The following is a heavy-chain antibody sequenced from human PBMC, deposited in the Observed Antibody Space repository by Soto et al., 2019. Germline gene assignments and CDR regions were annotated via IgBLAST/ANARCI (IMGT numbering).Heavy chain of an antibody. V-gene: IGHV3-9*01. CDR2: ITWNSGYI. CDR3: AKALYGSSSSPIDY. D-gene: IGHD6-13*01. Sequence: LRLSCAASGFTFDDYAMHWVRQAPGKGLEWVSYITWNSGYIGYADSVKGRFTISRDNANNSLYLQMDSLKPEDTAFYYCAKALYGSSSSPIDYWGQGTLVTVSS. J-gene: IGHJ4*02. CDR1: GFTFDDYA.